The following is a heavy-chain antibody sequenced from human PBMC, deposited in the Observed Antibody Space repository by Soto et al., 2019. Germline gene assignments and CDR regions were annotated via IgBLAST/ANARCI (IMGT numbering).Heavy chain of an antibody. V-gene: IGHV3-30-3*01. CDR1: GFTFSSYA. Sequence: QVQLVESGGGVVQPGRSLRLSCAASGFTFSSYAMHWVRQAPGKGLEWVAVISYDGSNKYYADSVKGRFTISRDNSKNTLYLQMNSLRAEDTAVYYCARAAVEMATNYGMDVWGQGTTVTVSS. CDR2: ISYDGSNK. J-gene: IGHJ6*02. CDR3: ARAAVEMATNYGMDV. D-gene: IGHD5-12*01.